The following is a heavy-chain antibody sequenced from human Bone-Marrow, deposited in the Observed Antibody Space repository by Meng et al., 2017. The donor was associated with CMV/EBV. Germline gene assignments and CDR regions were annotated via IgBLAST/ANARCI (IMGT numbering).Heavy chain of an antibody. CDR2: INHSGGT. Sequence: ESLKISCAVYGGSFSGYYWSWIRQPPGKGLEWIGEINHSGGTNYNPSLKSRVTISVDTSKNQFSLKLSSVTAADTAVYYCARVRDGYNYDYWGKGTLVTVSS. CDR3: ARVRDGYNYDY. CDR1: GGSFSGYY. D-gene: IGHD5-24*01. V-gene: IGHV4-34*01. J-gene: IGHJ4*02.